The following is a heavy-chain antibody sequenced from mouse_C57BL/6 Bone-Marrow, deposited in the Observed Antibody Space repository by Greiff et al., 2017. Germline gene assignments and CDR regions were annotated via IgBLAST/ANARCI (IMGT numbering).Heavy chain of an antibody. CDR3: ARSYGSFLNFDY. CDR1: GYTFTSYW. D-gene: IGHD1-1*01. Sequence: VQLQQPGAELVKPGASVKLSCKASGYTFTSYWMHWVKQRPGQGLEWIGMIHPNSGSTNYNEKFKSKATLTVDKSSSTAYMQLSSLTSEDSAVYYCARSYGSFLNFDYWGQGTTLTVSS. CDR2: IHPNSGST. J-gene: IGHJ2*01. V-gene: IGHV1-64*01.